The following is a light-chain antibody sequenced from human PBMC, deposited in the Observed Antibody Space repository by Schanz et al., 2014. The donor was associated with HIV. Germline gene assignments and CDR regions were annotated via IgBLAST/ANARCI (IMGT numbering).Light chain of an antibody. Sequence: EIVLTQSPATQSLAPGERATLSCRASQSVTGYLAWYQQKPGQAPRLLIYDASNRATGIPARFSGSGSGTDFTLTITRLEPEDSAVYYCQHYGYSPFTFGPGTKVDIK. CDR3: QHYGYSPFT. V-gene: IGKV3-11*01. CDR2: DAS. CDR1: QSVTGY. J-gene: IGKJ3*01.